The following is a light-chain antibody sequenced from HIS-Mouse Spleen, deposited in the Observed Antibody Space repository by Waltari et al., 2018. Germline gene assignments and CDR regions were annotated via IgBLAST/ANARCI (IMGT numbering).Light chain of an antibody. V-gene: IGKV1-33*01. CDR1: QDISNY. CDR3: QQYDNLPLT. Sequence: DIQMTQSPSSLSASVGDRVTITCQASQDISNYLNWYQQQPGKAPKLLSYDASHMETGVPSRCSGNGSGTDFTFTISSLQPEDIATYYCQQYDNLPLTFGGGTKVEIK. J-gene: IGKJ4*01. CDR2: DAS.